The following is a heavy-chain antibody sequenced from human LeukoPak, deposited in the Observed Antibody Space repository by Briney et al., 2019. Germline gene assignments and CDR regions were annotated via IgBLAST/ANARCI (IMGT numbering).Heavy chain of an antibody. J-gene: IGHJ6*01. V-gene: IGHV3-72*01. CDR1: GFTFSDHY. CDR3: ARGSTVTTRYYYGLDV. Sequence: GGSPRLSCAASGFTFSDHYMDWVRQAPGKGLEWVGRTRDKAHSYTTEYAASVKGRFTISRDDSKNSLYLQMNSLKTEDTAVYYCARGSTVTTRYYYGLDVWGQGTTVTVSS. D-gene: IGHD4-17*01. CDR2: TRDKAHSYTT.